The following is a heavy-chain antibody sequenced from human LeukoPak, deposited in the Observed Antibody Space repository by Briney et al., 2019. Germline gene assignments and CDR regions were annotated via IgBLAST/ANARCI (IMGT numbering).Heavy chain of an antibody. CDR3: ARGPQRTDYYYYYMDV. V-gene: IGHV3-74*01. D-gene: IGHD1-1*01. CDR1: GFTFSSYW. Sequence: GGSLRLSCAASGFTFSSYWMHWVRQAPGKVLVWVSRINSDGSSTSYADSVKGRFTISRDNAKNTLYLQMNSLRAEDTAVYYCARGPQRTDYYYYYMDVWGKGTTVTVSS. CDR2: INSDGSST. J-gene: IGHJ6*03.